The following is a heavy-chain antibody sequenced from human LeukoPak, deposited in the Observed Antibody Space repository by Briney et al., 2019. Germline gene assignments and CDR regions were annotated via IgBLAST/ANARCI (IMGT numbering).Heavy chain of an antibody. CDR2: IIPILGIA. Sequence: SVKVSCKASGGTFSSYAIGWVRQAPGQGLEWMGRIIPILGIANYAQKFQGRVTITADKSTSTAYMELSSLRSEDTAVYYCARMSKLSHAFDIWGQGTMVTVSS. CDR3: ARMSKLSHAFDI. J-gene: IGHJ3*02. D-gene: IGHD3-16*02. V-gene: IGHV1-69*04. CDR1: GGTFSSYA.